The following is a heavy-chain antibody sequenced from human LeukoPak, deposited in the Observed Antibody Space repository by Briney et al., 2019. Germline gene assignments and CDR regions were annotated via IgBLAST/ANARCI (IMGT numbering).Heavy chain of an antibody. CDR3: ATAFGVVDFDY. CDR1: GYTFTGYY. CDR2: INPNSGGT. V-gene: IGHV1-2*02. D-gene: IGHD3-3*01. Sequence: ASVKVSCKASGYTFTGYYMHWVRQAPGQGLEWMGWINPNSGGTNYAQKFRGRVTMTRDTSVSTAYMELSSLRSDDTAMYYCATAFGVVDFDYWGQGTLVTVSS. J-gene: IGHJ4*02.